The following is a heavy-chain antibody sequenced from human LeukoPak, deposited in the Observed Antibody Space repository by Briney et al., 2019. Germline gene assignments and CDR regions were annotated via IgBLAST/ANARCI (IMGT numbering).Heavy chain of an antibody. Sequence: SVKVSCKASGGTFSSYAISWVRQAPGQGLEWMGRIIPILGIANYAQKFQGRVTITADKSTSTAYMELSSLRSEDTAVYYCARDASSPRLVTLDLNWGQGTLVTVSS. J-gene: IGHJ4*02. V-gene: IGHV1-69*04. D-gene: IGHD3-9*01. CDR1: GGTFSSYA. CDR2: IIPILGIA. CDR3: ARDASSPRLVTLDLN.